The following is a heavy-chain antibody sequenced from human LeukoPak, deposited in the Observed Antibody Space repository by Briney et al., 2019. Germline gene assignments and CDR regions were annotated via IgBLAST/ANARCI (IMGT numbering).Heavy chain of an antibody. CDR2: ISSSGSTI. CDR3: ARVQYYYGSGSYYGY. V-gene: IGHV3-48*03. J-gene: IGHJ4*02. D-gene: IGHD3-10*01. Sequence: GGSLRLSCAASGFTFSSYEMNWVRQAPGKGLEWVSYISSSGSTIYYADSVKGRFTISRDNAKNSLYLQMNSLRAEDTAVYYCARVQYYYGSGSYYGYWGQGTLVTVSS. CDR1: GFTFSSYE.